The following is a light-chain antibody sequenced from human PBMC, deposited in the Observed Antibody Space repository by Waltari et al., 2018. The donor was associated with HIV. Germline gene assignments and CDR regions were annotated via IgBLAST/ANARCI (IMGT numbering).Light chain of an antibody. V-gene: IGKV1-39*01. CDR2: ASS. CDR3: QQSYSTPR. Sequence: DIQMTQSPSSLSASVADRVTITCRGSKNIISYLKWYQQKPGKAPKLLIYASSSLQSGVPSRFSGSGSRTDFTLTISSLQPEDFATYYCQQSYSTPRFGPGTKVDIK. CDR1: KNIISY. J-gene: IGKJ3*01.